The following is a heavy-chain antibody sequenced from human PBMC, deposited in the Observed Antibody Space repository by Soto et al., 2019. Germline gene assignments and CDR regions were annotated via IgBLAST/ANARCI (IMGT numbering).Heavy chain of an antibody. CDR3: ARDDILTGYYVVYAFDI. D-gene: IGHD3-9*01. CDR2: ISSSSSYI. V-gene: IGHV3-21*01. CDR1: GFTFSRYS. Sequence: PGGSRRLSCAASGFTFSRYSMKWVRQAPGKGLEWVSSISSSSSYIYYAASVKGRFTISRDNAKNSLYLQMNSLRAEDTAVSYCARDDILTGYYVVYAFDIWGQGTMVTVS. J-gene: IGHJ3*02.